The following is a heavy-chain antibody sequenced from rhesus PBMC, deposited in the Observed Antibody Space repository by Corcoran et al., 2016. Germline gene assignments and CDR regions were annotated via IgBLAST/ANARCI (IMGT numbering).Heavy chain of an antibody. Sequence: QVKLQESGPGLVKPSETLSLTCAVSGGSISDDYYWSWIRQPPGKGLEWIGYIYGSCRGNNYNTSLKNRVTILIGSSKTQFSLTLSSVTAADSSVHYCARSGQWLQGFDYWCQGVLGTVS. V-gene: IGHV4-106*01. CDR2: IYGSCRGN. CDR1: GGSISDDYY. CDR3: ARSGQWLQGFDY. D-gene: IGHD5-24*01. J-gene: IGHJ4*01.